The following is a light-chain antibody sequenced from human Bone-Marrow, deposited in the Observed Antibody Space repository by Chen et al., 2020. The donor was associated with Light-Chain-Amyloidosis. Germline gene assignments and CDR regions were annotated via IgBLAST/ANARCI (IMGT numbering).Light chain of an antibody. CDR3: SSYTITNTIV. CDR1: SSDVGGDNH. J-gene: IGLJ1*01. CDR2: AVT. V-gene: IGLV2-14*01. Sequence: QSALPQPASVSGSPGPSITISSTGTSSDVGGDNHVSWYQQHPDKAPKLMIDAVTNRPSWVPDRFSGSKSDNTASLTISGLQTEDEADYFCSSYTITNTIVFGSGTRVTVL.